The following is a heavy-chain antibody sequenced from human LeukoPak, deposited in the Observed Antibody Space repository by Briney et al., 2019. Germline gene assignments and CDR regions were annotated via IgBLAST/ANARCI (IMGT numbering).Heavy chain of an antibody. CDR2: ISGSGGST. CDR3: AKDQEQWLMRSFDY. D-gene: IGHD6-19*01. J-gene: IGHJ4*02. V-gene: IGHV3-23*01. CDR1: GFTFSSYA. Sequence: GGSLRLSCAASGFTFSSYAMSWVRQAPGKGLEWVSAISGSGGSTYYADSVRGRFTISRDNSKNTLYLQMNSLRAEDTAVYYCAKDQEQWLMRSFDYWGQGTLVTVSS.